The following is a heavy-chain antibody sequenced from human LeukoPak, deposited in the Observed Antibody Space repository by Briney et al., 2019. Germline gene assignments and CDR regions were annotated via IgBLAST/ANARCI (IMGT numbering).Heavy chain of an antibody. D-gene: IGHD6-6*01. V-gene: IGHV4-59*01. Sequence: ETLSLTCPVSGDSISTYYWNWIRQPPGKGLEWIGYIYHSGSTNYNPSLKSRVTISVDTSKNQFSLKLSSVTAADTAVYYCARAFSSSSFYFNYWGQGTLVTVSS. J-gene: IGHJ4*02. CDR1: GDSISTYY. CDR3: ARAFSSSSFYFNY. CDR2: IYHSGST.